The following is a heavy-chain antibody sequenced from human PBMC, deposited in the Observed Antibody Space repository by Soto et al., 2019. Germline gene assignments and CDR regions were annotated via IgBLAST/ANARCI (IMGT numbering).Heavy chain of an antibody. V-gene: IGHV3-23*05. CDR2: IDSNGGYT. Sequence: GGSLRLSCVASGFTFTTFGMIWVRQAPGNGLEWVSGIDSNGGYTCYADSVKGRFTISRDNSQNTLYLQLIGLRVEDPACYNRGARQRGDIFDVDFWGRGTLVTVSS. CDR3: GARQRGDIFDVDF. CDR1: GFTFTTFG. J-gene: IGHJ4*01. D-gene: IGHD3-9*01.